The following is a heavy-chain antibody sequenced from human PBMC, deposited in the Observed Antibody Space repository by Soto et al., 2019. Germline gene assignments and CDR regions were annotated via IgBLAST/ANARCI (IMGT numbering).Heavy chain of an antibody. CDR1: GFNFSAYG. Sequence: GGSLRLSCAASGFNFSAYGMHWVRRAPGKGLEWVAVISYDGSDKNYVDFVKGRFTVSRDNSNNTLFLQMNNLRAADTAVYFRARDARSPLGDSYGLYYYFYYGMDVWGQGTTVTVSS. D-gene: IGHD5-18*01. CDR2: ISYDGSDK. V-gene: IGHV3-30*03. CDR3: ARDARSPLGDSYGLYYYFYYGMDV. J-gene: IGHJ6*02.